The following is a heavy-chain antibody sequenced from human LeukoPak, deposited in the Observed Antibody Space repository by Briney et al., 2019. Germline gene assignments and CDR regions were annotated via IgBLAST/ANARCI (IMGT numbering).Heavy chain of an antibody. Sequence: GGSLRLSCATSGFNFDRYTIHWVRQAPGKGLEWVSLAGWAGGTTFYSDSVRGRFTISRDNAMNTLYLQMNSLRGEDTAVYYCVRGDLRLPRSTPDCWGQGTLVTVSS. D-gene: IGHD5/OR15-5a*01. CDR1: GFNFDRYT. CDR2: AGWAGGTT. V-gene: IGHV3-43*01. CDR3: VRGDLRLPRSTPDC. J-gene: IGHJ4*02.